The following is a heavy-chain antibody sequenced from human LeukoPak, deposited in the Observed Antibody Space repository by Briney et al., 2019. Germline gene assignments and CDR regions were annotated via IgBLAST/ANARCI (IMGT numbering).Heavy chain of an antibody. Sequence: GASVKVSCKASGYTFTGYYIHWVRQAPGQGLEWMGWMNPNSGGTHYAQKFQGRVTMTRDTSINIGYMELSRLRSDDTAVYYCVRDRTGWFGEFDYWGQGTLVTVSS. CDR3: VRDRTGWFGEFDY. CDR2: MNPNSGGT. CDR1: GYTFTGYY. D-gene: IGHD3-10*01. V-gene: IGHV1-2*02. J-gene: IGHJ4*02.